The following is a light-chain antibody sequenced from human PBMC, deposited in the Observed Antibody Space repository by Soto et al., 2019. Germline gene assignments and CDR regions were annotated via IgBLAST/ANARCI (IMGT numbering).Light chain of an antibody. Sequence: DIQMTQSTSFLSASVGDRVTISCRASQDISSWLAWYRQKPGKAPILLIYSASTLQSGVPSRFSGSGYGTDFTLTINSLQPEDFATYYCQQANRFPYTFGQGTKLEIK. CDR1: QDISSW. J-gene: IGKJ2*01. CDR2: SAS. CDR3: QQANRFPYT. V-gene: IGKV1-12*02.